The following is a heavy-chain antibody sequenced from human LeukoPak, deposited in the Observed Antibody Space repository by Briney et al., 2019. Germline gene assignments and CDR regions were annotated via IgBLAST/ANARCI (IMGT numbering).Heavy chain of an antibody. V-gene: IGHV4-39*01. CDR1: GGSISSSSYY. CDR2: MYYSGST. D-gene: IGHD6-19*01. J-gene: IGHJ4*02. CDR3: AYTLRAVPGFTFDY. Sequence: SETLSLTCTVSGGSISSSSYYWGWIRQPPGKGLEWIGSMYYSGSTYYNPSLKSRVTISVDTSKNQFSLKLSSVTAADTAVYYCAYTLRAVPGFTFDYWGQGTLVTVSS.